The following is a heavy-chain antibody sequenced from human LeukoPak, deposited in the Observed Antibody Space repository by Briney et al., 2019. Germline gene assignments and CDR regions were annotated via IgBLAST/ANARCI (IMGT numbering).Heavy chain of an antibody. CDR2: IYTSGST. Sequence: PSETLSLTCTVSGGSISSYYWSWLRQPAGKGLEWMGRIYTSGSTNNNTSLTSRVTMSVDTSKNQCSLKLSSVTAADTAVYYCARVRGLWFGDFDYWGQGTLVTVSS. D-gene: IGHD3-10*01. CDR3: ARVRGLWFGDFDY. J-gene: IGHJ4*02. CDR1: GGSISSYY. V-gene: IGHV4-4*07.